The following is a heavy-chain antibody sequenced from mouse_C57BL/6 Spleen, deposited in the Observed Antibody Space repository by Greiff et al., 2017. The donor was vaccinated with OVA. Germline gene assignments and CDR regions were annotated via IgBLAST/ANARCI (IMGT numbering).Heavy chain of an antibody. D-gene: IGHD2-3*01. J-gene: IGHJ3*01. CDR1: GYTFTSYW. Sequence: QVQLQQPGAELVKPGASVKLSCKASGYTFTSYWMHWVKQRPGQGLEWIGMIHPNSGSTNYNEKFKSKATLTVDKSSSTAYMQLSSLTSEDSAVYYCARVDDGYYEADWGQGTLVTVSA. V-gene: IGHV1-64*01. CDR3: ARVDDGYYEAD. CDR2: IHPNSGST.